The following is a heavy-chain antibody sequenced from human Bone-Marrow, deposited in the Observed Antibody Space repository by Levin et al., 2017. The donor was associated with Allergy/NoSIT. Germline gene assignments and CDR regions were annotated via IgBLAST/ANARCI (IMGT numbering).Heavy chain of an antibody. CDR2: INSDGSNT. V-gene: IGHV3-74*01. J-gene: IGHJ4*02. CDR3: VRGACSSTSCLDS. D-gene: IGHD2-2*01. Sequence: LSLTCAASGFTFRGYWMHWVRQVPGKGLVWVSHINSDGSNTNYADAVKGRFTISRDNAKNTLDLQMNSLRAEDTAVYYCVRGACSSTSCLDSWGQGTLLTVSS. CDR1: GFTFRGYW.